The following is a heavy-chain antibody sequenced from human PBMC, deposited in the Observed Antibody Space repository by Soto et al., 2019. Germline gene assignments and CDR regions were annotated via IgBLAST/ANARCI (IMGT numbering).Heavy chain of an antibody. V-gene: IGHV4-59*01. Sequence: TLSLTCTVSGGSISSYYWSWIRQPPGKGLEWIGYIYYSGSTNYNPSLKSRVTISVDTSKNQFSLKLSSVTAADTAVYYCARDKYYDFWSGYPREYYMDVWGKGTTVTVSS. CDR3: ARDKYYDFWSGYPREYYMDV. CDR2: IYYSGST. CDR1: GGSISSYY. J-gene: IGHJ6*03. D-gene: IGHD3-3*01.